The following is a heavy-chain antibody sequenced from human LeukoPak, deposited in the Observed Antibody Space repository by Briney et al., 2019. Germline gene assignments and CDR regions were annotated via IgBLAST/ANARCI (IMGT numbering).Heavy chain of an antibody. CDR2: VYYSVST. CDR3: ARAYYYDSSGYYSAAFDI. V-gene: IGHV4-31*03. Sequence: ASVTLSLTCTVSGGSISSGGYYWSWIRQHPGKGLEWIVYVYYSVSTYYNPSLKSRVTISVDTSKNQFSLKLSSVTAADTAVYYCARAYYYDSSGYYSAAFDIWGQGTMVTVSS. J-gene: IGHJ3*02. D-gene: IGHD3-22*01. CDR1: GGSISSGGYY.